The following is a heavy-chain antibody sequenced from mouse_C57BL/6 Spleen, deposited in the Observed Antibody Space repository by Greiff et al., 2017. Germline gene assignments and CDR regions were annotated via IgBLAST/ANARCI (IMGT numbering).Heavy chain of an antibody. V-gene: IGHV14-2*01. D-gene: IGHD3-2*02. CDR3: ARGDSSGYGFGD. CDR2: IDPEDGET. Sequence: VQLQQSGAELVKPGASVKLSCTASGFNINDYYMPWVKQRTEQGLEWIGRIDPEDGETKYAPKFQGKATITADTSSNKAYLQLSSLTSEDTAVYCGARGDSSGYGFGDWGQGTLVTVSA. J-gene: IGHJ3*02. CDR1: GFNINDYY.